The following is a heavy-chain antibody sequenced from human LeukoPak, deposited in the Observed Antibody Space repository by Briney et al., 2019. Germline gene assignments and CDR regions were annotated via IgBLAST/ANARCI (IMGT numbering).Heavy chain of an antibody. V-gene: IGHV4-38-2*02. D-gene: IGHD4-11*01. CDR1: GYSISSGYY. CDR2: INRYGSA. CDR3: ARDSPYSPHDS. Sequence: PSETLSLTCAVSGYSISSGYYWGWIRQPPGKGLEWIGQINRYGSANYNPSLKSRVAISLDTSKNQFSLKVTSVTAADTAVYYCARDSPYSPHDSWGQGTLVTVSS. J-gene: IGHJ4*02.